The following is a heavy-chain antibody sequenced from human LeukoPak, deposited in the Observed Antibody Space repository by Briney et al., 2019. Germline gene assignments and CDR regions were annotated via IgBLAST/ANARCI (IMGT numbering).Heavy chain of an antibody. D-gene: IGHD1-26*01. V-gene: IGHV4-39*01. Sequence: SETLSLTCTVSGGSISSSSYYWGWIRQPPEKGLEWIGSIYYSGSTYYNPSLKSRVTISVDTSKNQFSLKLSSVTAADTAVYYCAGLKIVGATRSYWGQGTLVTVSS. CDR2: IYYSGST. J-gene: IGHJ4*02. CDR1: GGSISSSSYY. CDR3: AGLKIVGATRSY.